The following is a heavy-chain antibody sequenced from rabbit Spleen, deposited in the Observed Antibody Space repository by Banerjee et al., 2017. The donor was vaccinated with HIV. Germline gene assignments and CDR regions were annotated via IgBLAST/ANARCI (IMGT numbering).Heavy chain of an antibody. CDR3: ARYYIFYGMDL. V-gene: IGHV1S7*01. J-gene: IGHJ6*01. Sequence: QQLEESGGGLVQPEGSLTLTCKASGFTFSSYYMCWVRQAPGKGLEWIGYIDLLFGTTYYASWVNGRFTISSHNAQNTLYLQLHSLTAADTATYFCARYYIFYGMDLWGPGTLVTVS. D-gene: IGHD1-1*01. CDR2: IDLLFGTT. CDR1: GFTFSSYY.